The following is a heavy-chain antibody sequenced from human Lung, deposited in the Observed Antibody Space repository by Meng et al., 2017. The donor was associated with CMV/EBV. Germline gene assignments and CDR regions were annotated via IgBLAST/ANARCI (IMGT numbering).Heavy chain of an antibody. CDR3: ARVGAYCGGDCYHPR. D-gene: IGHD2-21*02. CDR2: IYHSGST. Sequence: QGQLQESGPGRVKPSGTLSLTCAVSGGSLSRRNGWSWVRQPPGKGLEWIGEIYHSGSTNYNPSLKSRVTISVDESKNQFSLRLSSVTAADTAVYYCARVGAYCGGDCYHPRWGQGTLVTVSS. CDR1: GGSLSRRNG. V-gene: IGHV4-4*02. J-gene: IGHJ4*02.